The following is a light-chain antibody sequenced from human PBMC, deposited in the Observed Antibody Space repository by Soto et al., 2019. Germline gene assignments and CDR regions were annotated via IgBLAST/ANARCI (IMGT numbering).Light chain of an antibody. J-gene: IGKJ1*01. V-gene: IGKV3-15*01. CDR3: QQYNNWLRT. CDR2: GAS. CDR1: QSVNSN. Sequence: EIVMTQSPATLSVSPGERATLSCRASQSVNSNLAWYQQKPGQAPRLLIYGASTRAAGIPARFSGSGSGTEFTLTISSLQSADFAVYYCQQYNNWLRTFGQGTKVEIK.